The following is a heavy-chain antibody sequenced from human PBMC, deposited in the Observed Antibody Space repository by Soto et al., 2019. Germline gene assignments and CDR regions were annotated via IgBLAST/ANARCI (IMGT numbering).Heavy chain of an antibody. Sequence: PXATLALPCTVSGGSISSYYGSGIRQPPGKGLEWIGYISYSVSTNYNPSLKSRVTISVDTSKNQFSLKLSSVTAADTAVYYCARGTDRFGELYGMDVCGQGTTVTVSS. CDR3: ARGTDRFGELYGMDV. J-gene: IGHJ6*02. D-gene: IGHD3-10*01. CDR2: ISYSVST. V-gene: IGHV4-59*01. CDR1: GGSISSYY.